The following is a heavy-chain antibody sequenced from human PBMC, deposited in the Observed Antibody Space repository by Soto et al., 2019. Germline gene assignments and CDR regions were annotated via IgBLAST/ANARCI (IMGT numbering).Heavy chain of an antibody. J-gene: IGHJ5*02. D-gene: IGHD3-3*01. CDR3: AKDGSSRITIFGVVIGSGGWFDP. CDR1: GFTFSSYA. CDR2: ISGSGGST. V-gene: IGHV3-23*01. Sequence: GGSLRLSCAASGFTFSSYAMSWVRQAPGKGLEWVSAISGSGGSTYYADSVKGRFTISRDNSKNTLYLQMNSLRAEDTAVYYCAKDGSSRITIFGVVIGSGGWFDPWGQGTLVTVSS.